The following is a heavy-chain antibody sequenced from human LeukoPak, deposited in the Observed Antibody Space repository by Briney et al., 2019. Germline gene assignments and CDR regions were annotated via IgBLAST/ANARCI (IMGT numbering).Heavy chain of an antibody. J-gene: IGHJ5*02. Sequence: SETLSLTCTVSGGSISSGSYYWSWIRQPAGKGLEWIGRIYTSGSTNYNPSLKSRVTISVDTSKNQFSLKLSSVTAADTAVYYCARVTVTTPNWFDPWGQGTLVTVSS. CDR2: IYTSGST. V-gene: IGHV4-61*02. CDR1: GGSISSGSYY. CDR3: ARVTVTTPNWFDP. D-gene: IGHD4-11*01.